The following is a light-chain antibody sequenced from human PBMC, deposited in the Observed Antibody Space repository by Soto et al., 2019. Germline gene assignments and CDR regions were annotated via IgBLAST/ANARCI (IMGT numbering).Light chain of an antibody. J-gene: IGKJ1*01. CDR2: AAS. CDR3: QQYNDYPWT. V-gene: IGKV1-5*01. CDR1: QSISNW. Sequence: DIRMTQTPSTLSASVGDRVTITCRASQSISNWSAWYQQKPGKAPNLLIYAASSLQSGVPSRFSGSVSGTEFTLAISSLQPDDFATYYCQQYNDYPWTFGQGTKVEIK.